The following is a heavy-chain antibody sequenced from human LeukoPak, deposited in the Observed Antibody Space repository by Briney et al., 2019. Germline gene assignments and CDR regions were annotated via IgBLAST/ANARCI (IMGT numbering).Heavy chain of an antibody. CDR1: GYSSTTYW. Sequence: GESLKISCKGSGYSSTTYWRGWVRQMPGKGLEWMGIINPGDSATRYSPSFQGQVTISADKSISTAYLQWSSLKASDTAMYYCARLIAARTPYDYWGQGTLVTVSS. CDR3: ARLIAARTPYDY. J-gene: IGHJ4*02. V-gene: IGHV5-51*01. D-gene: IGHD6-13*01. CDR2: INPGDSAT.